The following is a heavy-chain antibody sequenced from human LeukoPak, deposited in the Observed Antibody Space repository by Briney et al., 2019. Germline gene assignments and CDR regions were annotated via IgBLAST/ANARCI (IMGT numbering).Heavy chain of an antibody. CDR2: IYPSDSDT. CDR1: GYSFTTYW. J-gene: IGHJ5*02. D-gene: IGHD4-17*01. CDR3: ARLFPYGEGGADGWFDP. V-gene: IGHV5-51*01. Sequence: GESLKISCQGSGYSFTTYWIGWVRQMPGKGLEWMGTIYPSDSDTRYSPSFQGQVTISADKSISTAYLQWSSLKASDTAMYYCARLFPYGEGGADGWFDPWGQGTLVTVSP.